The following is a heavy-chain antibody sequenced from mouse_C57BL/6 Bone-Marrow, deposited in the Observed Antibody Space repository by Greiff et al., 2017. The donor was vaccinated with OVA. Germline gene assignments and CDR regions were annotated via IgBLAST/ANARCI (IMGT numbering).Heavy chain of an antibody. CDR2: IRNKANGYTT. CDR1: GFTFTDYY. D-gene: IGHD2-2*01. V-gene: IGHV7-3*01. CDR3: ARGGYGGDAMDY. J-gene: IGHJ4*01. Sequence: EVQVVESGGGLVQPGGSLSLSCAASGFTFTDYYMSWVRQPPGKALEWLGFIRNKANGYTTEYSASVKGRFTISRDNSQSILYLQMNALRAEDSATYYCARGGYGGDAMDYWGQGTSVTVSS.